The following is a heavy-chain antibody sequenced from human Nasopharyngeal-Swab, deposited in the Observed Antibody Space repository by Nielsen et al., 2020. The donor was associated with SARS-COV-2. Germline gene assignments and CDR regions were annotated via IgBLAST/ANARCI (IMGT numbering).Heavy chain of an antibody. Sequence: SLKISCAASGFTFDDYAMHWVRQAPGKGLEWVSGSSWNSGSIGYADSVKGRFTISRDNAKNSLYLQMNSLRAEDTALYYCANLLSGWYEGNAFDIWGQGTMVTVSS. D-gene: IGHD6-19*01. V-gene: IGHV3-9*01. J-gene: IGHJ3*02. CDR1: GFTFDDYA. CDR3: ANLLSGWYEGNAFDI. CDR2: SSWNSGSI.